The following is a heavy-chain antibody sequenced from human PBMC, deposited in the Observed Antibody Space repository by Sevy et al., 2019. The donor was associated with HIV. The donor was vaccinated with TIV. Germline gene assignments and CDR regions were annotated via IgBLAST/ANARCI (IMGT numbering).Heavy chain of an antibody. D-gene: IGHD4-17*01. Sequence: GGSLRLSCAASGFTFSSYAMSWVRQAPGKGLEWISAISGSGGSTYYADSVKGRFTISRDNSKNTLYLQMNSLRAEDTAVYYCVIEERGLTVTTTPRYFDLWGRGTLVTVSS. V-gene: IGHV3-23*01. J-gene: IGHJ2*01. CDR3: VIEERGLTVTTTPRYFDL. CDR1: GFTFSSYA. CDR2: ISGSGGST.